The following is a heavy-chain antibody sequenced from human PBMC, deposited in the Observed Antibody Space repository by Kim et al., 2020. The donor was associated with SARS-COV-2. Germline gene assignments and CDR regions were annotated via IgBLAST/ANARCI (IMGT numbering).Heavy chain of an antibody. CDR1: GASISSSRC. CDR2: VDHSGTT. CDR3: SRGVSIAWTLRAWFNP. D-gene: IGHD2-21*01. V-gene: IGHV4-4*02. Sequence: SETLSLTCVVSGASISSSRCWSWFRQPPGRGLEWIGEVDHSGTTSYNVSLKSRVTISVDKSKNQFSLRLLSVSAADTAVYYCSRGVSIAWTLRAWFNPWG. J-gene: IGHJ5*02.